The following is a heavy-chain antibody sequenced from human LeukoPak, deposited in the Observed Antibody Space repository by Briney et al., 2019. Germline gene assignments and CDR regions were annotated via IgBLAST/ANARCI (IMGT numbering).Heavy chain of an antibody. CDR2: IHYSGNT. J-gene: IGHJ4*02. V-gene: IGHV4-31*03. D-gene: IGHD5-18*01. CDR3: ASSPDKGYSYGFSHFDY. CDR1: GGSISSGGYY. Sequence: PSQTLSLTCTVSGGSISSGGYYWSRIRQHPGKGLEWIGYIHYSGNTYYDPSLKSRVTISVDTSKNQFSLRLSSVTAADTAVYYCASSPDKGYSYGFSHFDYWGQGTLVTVSS.